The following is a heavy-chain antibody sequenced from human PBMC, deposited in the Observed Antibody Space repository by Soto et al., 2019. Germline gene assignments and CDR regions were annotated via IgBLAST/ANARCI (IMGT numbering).Heavy chain of an antibody. CDR1: GGSISSGGYY. CDR2: IYYSGST. D-gene: IGHD3-22*01. CDR3: ARDMGYYDSGGYTWAFDI. J-gene: IGHJ3*02. V-gene: IGHV4-31*03. Sequence: QVQLQESGPGLVKPSQTLSLTCTVSGGSISSGGYYWNWIRQHPGKGLEWIGYIYYSGSTYYNPSLKSRVTISLDTFKNQFSLKLTSVTAADTAVYYCARDMGYYDSGGYTWAFDIWGQGTMVTVSS.